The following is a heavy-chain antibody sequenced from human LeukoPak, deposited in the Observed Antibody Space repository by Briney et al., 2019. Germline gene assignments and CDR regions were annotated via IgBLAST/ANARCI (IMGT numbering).Heavy chain of an antibody. D-gene: IGHD1-26*01. CDR2: IDSNSNFM. V-gene: IGHV3-21*01. CDR3: ARSVGANYYYYYMDV. CDR1: GFTFGLYS. J-gene: IGHJ6*03. Sequence: GGSLRLSCAASGFTFGLYSMTWVRQAPGRGLEWVSLIDSNSNFMNYADSVKGRFTISRDNAKKSLYLQMNSLRAEDTAVYYCARSVGANYYYYYMDVWGKGTTVTVSS.